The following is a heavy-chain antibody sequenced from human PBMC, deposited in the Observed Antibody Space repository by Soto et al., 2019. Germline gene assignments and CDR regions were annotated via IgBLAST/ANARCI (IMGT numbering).Heavy chain of an antibody. V-gene: IGHV4-34*01. CDR1: GGSFSGYY. J-gene: IGHJ4*02. CDR3: ASRDPGTSVDY. D-gene: IGHD1-7*01. Sequence: SETLSLTCAVYGGSFSGYYWSWIRQPPGKGLEWIGEINHSGSTNYNPSLKSRVTISLDKSENQFSLKVTSLTAADTAVYYCASRDPGTSVDYWGQGTLVTVSS. CDR2: INHSGST.